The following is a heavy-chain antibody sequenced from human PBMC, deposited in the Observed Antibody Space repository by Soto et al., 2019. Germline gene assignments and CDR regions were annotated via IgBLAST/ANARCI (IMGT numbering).Heavy chain of an antibody. CDR2: IYHSGST. CDR3: ARKLADDSSGYYWGLDY. V-gene: IGHV4-4*02. Sequence: SETLSLTCAVSGGSISSSNCLRLLRQPPGKGLEWIGEIYHSGSTNYNPSLKSRVTISVDKSKNQFSLQLSSVTAADTAVYYCARKLADDSSGYYWGLDYWGQGTLVTVSS. J-gene: IGHJ4*02. CDR1: GGSISSSNC. D-gene: IGHD3-22*01.